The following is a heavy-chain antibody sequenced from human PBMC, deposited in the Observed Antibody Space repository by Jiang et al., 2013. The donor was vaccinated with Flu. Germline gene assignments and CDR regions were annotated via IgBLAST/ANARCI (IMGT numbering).Heavy chain of an antibody. CDR2: IYYSGST. J-gene: IGHJ4*02. D-gene: IGHD1-26*01. CDR1: GGSISSSDYF. CDR3: ARHLEVGATTGFDY. V-gene: IGHV4-39*01. Sequence: TLSLSCTVSGGSISSSDYFWGWIRQPPGKGLEWIGSIYYSGSTYYNPSLKSRVTVSVDTSKNQFSLKLSSMTAADTAVYYCARHLEVGATTGFDYWGQGTLVTVSS.